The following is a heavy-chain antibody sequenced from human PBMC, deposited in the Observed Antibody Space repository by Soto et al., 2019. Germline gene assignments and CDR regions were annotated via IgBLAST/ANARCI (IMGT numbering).Heavy chain of an antibody. CDR1: GGTFSSYT. CDR2: IIPILGIA. V-gene: IGHV1-69*02. D-gene: IGHD3-9*01. Sequence: QVQLVQSGAEVKKPGSSVKVSCKASGGTFSSYTISWVRQAPGQGLEWMGRIIPILGIANYAQKFQGRVTITADKSTSTAYMELSSLRSEDTAVYYCASLLLVTGYYNYFDYWGQGTLVTVSS. CDR3: ASLLLVTGYYNYFDY. J-gene: IGHJ4*02.